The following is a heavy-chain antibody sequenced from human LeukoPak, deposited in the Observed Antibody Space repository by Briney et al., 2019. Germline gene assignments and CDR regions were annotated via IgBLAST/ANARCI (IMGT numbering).Heavy chain of an antibody. J-gene: IGHJ6*02. CDR2: ISGSGGSI. CDR3: AKQIVPYYYGMDV. CDR1: GFTFSSYA. Sequence: GGSLRLSCAASGFTFSSYAMSWVRQAPGKGLEWVSAISGSGGSIYYADSVKGRFTISRDNSKNTLYLQMNSLRAEDTAVYYCAKQIVPYYYGMDVWGQGTTVTVSS. D-gene: IGHD2-2*01. V-gene: IGHV3-23*01.